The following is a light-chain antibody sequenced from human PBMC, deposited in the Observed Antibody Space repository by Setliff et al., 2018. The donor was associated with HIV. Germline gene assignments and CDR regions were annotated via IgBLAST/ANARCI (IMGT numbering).Light chain of an antibody. J-gene: IGLJ1*01. CDR3: CSYTSISTYV. Sequence: QSVLTQPASASGSPGQSITISCNGTRSDVGRYNYVSWYQQHPGKTPKLIIYGVSKWPSGVSNRFSASKSGNTASLTISGLQAEDEADYYCCSYTSISTYVFGTGTKVTVL. V-gene: IGLV2-14*03. CDR2: GVS. CDR1: RSDVGRYNY.